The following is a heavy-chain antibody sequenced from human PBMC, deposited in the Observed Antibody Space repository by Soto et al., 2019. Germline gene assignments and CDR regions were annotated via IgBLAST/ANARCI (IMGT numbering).Heavy chain of an antibody. CDR1: GFTFTSSA. CDR2: IVVGSGNT. CDR3: AADTIYYYDSSGYY. V-gene: IGHV1-58*01. Sequence: SVKVSCKASGFTFTSSAVQWVRQARGQRLEWIGWIVVGSGNTNYAQKFQERVTITRDMSTSTAYMELSSLRSEDTAVYYCAADTIYYYDSSGYYWGQGTLVTVSS. D-gene: IGHD3-22*01. J-gene: IGHJ4*02.